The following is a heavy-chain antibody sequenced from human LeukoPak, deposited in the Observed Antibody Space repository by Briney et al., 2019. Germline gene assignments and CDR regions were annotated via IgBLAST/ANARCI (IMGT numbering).Heavy chain of an antibody. Sequence: ASVKVSCKASGYTFTSYGISWVRQAPGQGLEWMGWISAYNGNTNYALKLQGRVTMTTDTSTSTAYMELRSLRSDDTAVYYCARDGGYDYVWGSYRYEDYWGQGTLVTVSS. CDR1: GYTFTSYG. CDR2: ISAYNGNT. CDR3: ARDGGYDYVWGSYRYEDY. J-gene: IGHJ4*02. D-gene: IGHD3-16*02. V-gene: IGHV1-18*01.